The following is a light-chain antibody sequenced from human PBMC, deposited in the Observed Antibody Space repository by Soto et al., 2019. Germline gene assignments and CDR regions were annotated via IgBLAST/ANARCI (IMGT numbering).Light chain of an antibody. V-gene: IGLV2-14*01. CDR2: ELS. Sequence: QSALTQPASMSGSPGQSITISCTGTSSDVGGYNHVSWYQQYPGKAPKVIIYELSNRPSGISNRFSGSKSGNTASLTISGLQAEDEADYYCSSYTSSSTLLYVFGTGTKVTVL. CDR1: SSDVGGYNH. CDR3: SSYTSSSTLLYV. J-gene: IGLJ1*01.